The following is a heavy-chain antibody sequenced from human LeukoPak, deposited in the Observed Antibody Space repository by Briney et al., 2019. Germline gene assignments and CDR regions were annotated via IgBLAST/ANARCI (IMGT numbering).Heavy chain of an antibody. D-gene: IGHD2-21*01. V-gene: IGHV3-23*01. CDR3: VKDFRIGYSAHFDY. Sequence: GGSLRLSCVGSGFTFRSHAMSWVRQAPEKGLEFVSGIYENGGTTYYADSVKGRFSISRDNSKNTLYLQMDSLRGEDTAVYYCVKDFRIGYSAHFDYWGQGALVTISS. CDR1: GFTFRSHA. J-gene: IGHJ4*02. CDR2: IYENGGTT.